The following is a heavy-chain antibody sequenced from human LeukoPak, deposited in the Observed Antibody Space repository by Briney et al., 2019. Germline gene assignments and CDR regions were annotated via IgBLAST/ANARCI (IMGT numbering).Heavy chain of an antibody. Sequence: PGRSLRLSCAASGFTFSTYGMHWVRKAPGKGLEWVALIWNDGSNKYYADSVKGRISIARDNSKTTLYLQMNSLRAEDTAVYYCARALYSGSFYGMDVWGQGTTVTVSS. J-gene: IGHJ6*02. V-gene: IGHV3-33*01. CDR2: IWNDGSNK. D-gene: IGHD1-26*01. CDR3: ARALYSGSFYGMDV. CDR1: GFTFSTYG.